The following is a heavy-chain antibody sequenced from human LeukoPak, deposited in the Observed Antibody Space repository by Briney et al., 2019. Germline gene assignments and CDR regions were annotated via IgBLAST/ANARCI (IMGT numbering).Heavy chain of an antibody. V-gene: IGHV3-9*01. Sequence: QPGGPLRLSCAASGFTFDDYAMHWVRQAPGKGLEWVSGISWNSGSIGYADSVKGRFTISRDNAKNSLYLQMNSLRAEDTALYYCAKDISGGIAVATIDYWGQGTLVTVSS. D-gene: IGHD6-19*01. CDR1: GFTFDDYA. CDR3: AKDISGGIAVATIDY. J-gene: IGHJ4*02. CDR2: ISWNSGSI.